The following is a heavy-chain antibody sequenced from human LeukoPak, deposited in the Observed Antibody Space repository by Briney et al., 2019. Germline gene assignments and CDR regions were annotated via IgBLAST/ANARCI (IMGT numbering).Heavy chain of an antibody. J-gene: IGHJ3*02. CDR1: AFTFSTYG. CDR3: ARAPGIAVSGTSGAFDI. V-gene: IGHV3-33*01. Sequence: GGSLRLSCAASAFTFSTYGMHWVRRAPGKGLEWVALIWYDGSNQYYADSVKGRFTISRDNSKNTLYLQMNSLRADDTAVYYCARAPGIAVSGTSGAFDIWGQGTMVTVSS. D-gene: IGHD6-13*01. CDR2: IWYDGSNQ.